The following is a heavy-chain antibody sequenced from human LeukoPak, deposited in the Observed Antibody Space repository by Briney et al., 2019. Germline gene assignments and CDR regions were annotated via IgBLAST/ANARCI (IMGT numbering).Heavy chain of an antibody. D-gene: IGHD4-17*01. CDR1: GFSFISYG. V-gene: IGHV3-30*18. Sequence: PGGSLRLSCAASGFSFISYGMHWVRQAPGKGLEWVGVISDDGRNKKYADSVKGRFTISRDNSKDILYLQMNSLRDEDTAVYYCAKRPSDYGDYVTYFDYWGQGTLVTVSS. CDR2: ISDDGRNK. CDR3: AKRPSDYGDYVTYFDY. J-gene: IGHJ4*02.